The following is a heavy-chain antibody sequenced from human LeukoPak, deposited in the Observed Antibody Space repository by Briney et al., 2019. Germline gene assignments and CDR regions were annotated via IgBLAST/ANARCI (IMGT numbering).Heavy chain of an antibody. J-gene: IGHJ6*03. Sequence: PGGSLRLSCAASGFTFSNYGMHWVRQAPGKGLEWVAFIRFDDTSKFYADSVKGRFTIFRDNSKNVLSLQMNSLRVEDTAVYYCAKDLKVGATYYYYMDVWGKGTTVSVSS. V-gene: IGHV3-30*02. CDR2: IRFDDTSK. CDR1: GFTFSNYG. CDR3: AKDLKVGATYYYYMDV. D-gene: IGHD1-26*01.